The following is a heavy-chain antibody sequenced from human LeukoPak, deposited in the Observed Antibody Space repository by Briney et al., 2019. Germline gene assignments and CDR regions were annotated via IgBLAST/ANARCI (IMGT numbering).Heavy chain of an antibody. CDR1: GFTFSSYG. D-gene: IGHD3-10*01. J-gene: IGHJ4*02. CDR2: ISYDGSRK. V-gene: IGHV3-30*03. CDR3: VREDNYGSGSFLDY. Sequence: PGRSLRLSCAASGFTFSSYGMHWVRQAPGKGLEWVAVISYDGSRKFYEDSVKGRFTISRDNAKNTLYLQMNSLRAEDTAVYHCVREDNYGSGSFLDYWGQGTLVTVSS.